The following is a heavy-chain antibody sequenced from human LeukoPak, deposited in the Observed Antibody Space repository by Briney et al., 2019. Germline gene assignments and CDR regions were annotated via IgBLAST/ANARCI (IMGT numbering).Heavy chain of an antibody. D-gene: IGHD2-15*01. Sequence: GGSLRLSCAASGFTFSSNGMSWVRQAPGEGLEWVSGISGSGGNTYYADSVRGRFTVSRDNSKNTLYLQMNSLRVEDTAVFYCARSGAVKADYWGQGSLVTVSS. V-gene: IGHV3-23*01. CDR1: GFTFSSNG. J-gene: IGHJ4*02. CDR3: ARSGAVKADY. CDR2: ISGSGGNT.